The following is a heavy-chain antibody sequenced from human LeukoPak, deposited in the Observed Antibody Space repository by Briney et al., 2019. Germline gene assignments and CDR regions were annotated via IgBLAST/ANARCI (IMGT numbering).Heavy chain of an antibody. J-gene: IGHJ4*02. D-gene: IGHD3-10*01. CDR2: ISGSGGST. V-gene: IGHV3-23*01. CDR3: AKYNRGGTMVRGALWY. Sequence: PGGSLRLSCAASGFTFSSYAMSWVRQAPGKRLEWVSAISGSGGSTYYADSVKGRFTISRDNSKNTLYLQMNSLRAEDTAVYYCAKYNRGGTMVRGALWYWGQGTLVTVSS. CDR1: GFTFSSYA.